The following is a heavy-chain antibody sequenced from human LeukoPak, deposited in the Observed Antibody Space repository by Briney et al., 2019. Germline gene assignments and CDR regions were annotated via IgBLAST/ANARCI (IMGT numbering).Heavy chain of an antibody. V-gene: IGHV3-23*01. D-gene: IGHD5/OR15-5a*01. CDR3: AKSRSVYEADAFDL. CDR1: GFSFRNYA. Sequence: GGSLRLSCAASGFSFRNYAMGWVRQAPGKGLEWVSGFTGRGGNTYYADSVKGRFTISGDNSKNTLYLQTNSLRAEDTAVYSCAKSRSVYEADAFDLWGRGTLVTVSS. CDR2: FTGRGGNT. J-gene: IGHJ3*01.